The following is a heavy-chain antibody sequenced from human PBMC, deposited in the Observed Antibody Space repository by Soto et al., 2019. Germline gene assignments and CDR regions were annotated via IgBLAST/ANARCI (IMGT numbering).Heavy chain of an antibody. J-gene: IGHJ4*02. CDR2: ISASAGTT. CDR3: AKALKQWLTPYCFDF. D-gene: IGHD6-19*01. CDR1: GVPFSKYA. Sequence: EVQLLESGGGLVQPGGSLRLSCSASGVPFSKYAMSWVRQAPGRGLELVSGISASAGTTHYADSVNGRFTVSRDNSKSTLYLQLNSLRAEDTAVYYCAKALKQWLTPYCFDFWGQGSLVTVSS. V-gene: IGHV3-23*01.